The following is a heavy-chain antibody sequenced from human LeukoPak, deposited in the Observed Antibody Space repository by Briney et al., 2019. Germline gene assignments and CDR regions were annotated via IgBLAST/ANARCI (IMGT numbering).Heavy chain of an antibody. V-gene: IGHV4-31*03. J-gene: IGHJ4*02. CDR1: GGSISSGGYY. D-gene: IGHD6-6*01. CDR3: ARRAARMDFDF. CDR2: IYYSGST. Sequence: NPSETLSLTCTVSGGSISSGGYYWSWIRQHPGKGLEWIGNIYYSGSTYYNPSLKSRVTTSIDTSKNQFSLKLSSVTAADTAVYYCARRAARMDFDFWGQGTLVTVSS.